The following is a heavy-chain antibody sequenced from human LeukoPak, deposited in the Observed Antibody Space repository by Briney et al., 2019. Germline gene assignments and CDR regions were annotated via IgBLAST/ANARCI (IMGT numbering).Heavy chain of an antibody. Sequence: GRSLRLSCAASRFTFSSYAMHWVRQAPGEGLEWVALISYDGSNKYYADSVKGRFTISRDNSKNTLYLQMNSLRAEDTAVYYCARDVAGSVRRPSFFDYWGQGTLVTVSS. CDR3: ARDVAGSVRRPSFFDY. CDR1: RFTFSSYA. J-gene: IGHJ4*02. D-gene: IGHD2-15*01. V-gene: IGHV3-30-3*01. CDR2: ISYDGSNK.